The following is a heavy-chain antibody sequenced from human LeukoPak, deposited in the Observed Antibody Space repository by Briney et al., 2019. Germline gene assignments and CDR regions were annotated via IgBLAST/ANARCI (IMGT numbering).Heavy chain of an antibody. D-gene: IGHD2-2*01. V-gene: IGHV4-31*03. CDR3: ARATHSPYCSSTSCYRGLPPRAFDP. CDR1: GGSISSGGYY. CDR2: IYYSGST. J-gene: IGHJ5*02. Sequence: SQTLSLTCTVSGGSISSGGYYWSWIRQHPGKGLEWIGYIYYSGSTNYNPSLKSRFTMSVDTSKNQFSLKLSSVTAADTAVYYCARATHSPYCSSTSCYRGLPPRAFDPWGQGTLVTVSS.